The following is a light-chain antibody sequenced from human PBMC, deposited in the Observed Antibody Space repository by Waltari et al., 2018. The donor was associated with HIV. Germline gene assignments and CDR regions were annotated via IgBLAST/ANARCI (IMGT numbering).Light chain of an antibody. CDR2: DVN. CDR1: SSDIGAYDY. Sequence: HSALTQPRSVSGSPGQSVTISCTGTSSDIGAYDYVSWFQKFPGRAPKLLIFDVNKRPSGVPDRFPGFKSGNPASLTISGLQPDDESDYFCSSYGGVASYLIFGGGTTLTVL. J-gene: IGLJ2*01. CDR3: SSYGGVASYLI. V-gene: IGLV2-11*01.